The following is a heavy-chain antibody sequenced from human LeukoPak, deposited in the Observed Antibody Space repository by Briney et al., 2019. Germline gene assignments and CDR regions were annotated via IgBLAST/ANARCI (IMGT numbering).Heavy chain of an antibody. D-gene: IGHD5-18*01. J-gene: IGHJ4*02. Sequence: GASVKVSCKASGYTFTGYYMHWVRQAPGQGLEWMGWINPNSGGTNYAQKFQGRVTMTRDTSISTAYMELSRLRSDDTAVYYCARTQLWLLYYFDYWGQGTLVTVSS. CDR2: INPNSGGT. CDR1: GYTFTGYY. V-gene: IGHV1-2*02. CDR3: ARTQLWLLYYFDY.